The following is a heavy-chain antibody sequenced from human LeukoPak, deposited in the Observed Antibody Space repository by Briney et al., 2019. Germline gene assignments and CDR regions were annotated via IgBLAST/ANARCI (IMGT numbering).Heavy chain of an antibody. CDR2: IRRGANSYTT. D-gene: IGHD3-16*01. CDR1: GFTFSDYI. Sequence: PGGSLRLSCAASGFTFSDYILDWVRQAPGKGLEWVGRIRRGANSYTTEYAASGKGRFTISRDDSKNSLYLHINSLKTEDTAVYHCSRDGGEGGNSAFDIWGQGTMVTVSS. CDR3: SRDGGEGGNSAFDI. V-gene: IGHV3-72*01. J-gene: IGHJ3*02.